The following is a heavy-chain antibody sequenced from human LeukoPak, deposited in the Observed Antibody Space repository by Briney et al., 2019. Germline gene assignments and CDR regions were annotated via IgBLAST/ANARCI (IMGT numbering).Heavy chain of an antibody. CDR2: IYYSGST. Sequence: SETLSLTCTVSGGSISSYYWSWIRQPPGKGLEWIGYIYYSGSTNYNPSLKSRVTISVDTSKNQFSLKLSSVTAADTAVYYCARYRDGYNSCLDYWGQGTLVTVSS. J-gene: IGHJ4*02. V-gene: IGHV4-59*01. CDR1: GGSISSYY. D-gene: IGHD5-24*01. CDR3: ARYRDGYNSCLDY.